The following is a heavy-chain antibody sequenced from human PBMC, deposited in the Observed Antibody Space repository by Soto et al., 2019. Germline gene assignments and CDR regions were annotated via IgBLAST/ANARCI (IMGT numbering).Heavy chain of an antibody. Sequence: ASVKVSCKSSGYTFTAYYMHWVRQAPGQGLEWMGWINPNSGDTNYPQKFQGRVTMTRDTSINTVYMELSRLRSDDTAVYYCARVGFSSSYEGYWGQGTLVTVSS. CDR2: INPNSGDT. CDR3: ARVGFSSSYEGY. CDR1: GYTFTAYY. J-gene: IGHJ4*02. D-gene: IGHD6-6*01. V-gene: IGHV1-2*02.